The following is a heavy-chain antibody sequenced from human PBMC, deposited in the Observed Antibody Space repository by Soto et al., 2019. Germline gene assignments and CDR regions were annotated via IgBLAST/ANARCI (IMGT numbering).Heavy chain of an antibody. D-gene: IGHD2-2*02. J-gene: IGHJ6*02. CDR1: GFTFSSYA. V-gene: IGHV3-30-3*01. Sequence: GGSLRLSCAASGFTFSSYAMHWVRRAPGKGLEWVAVISYDGSNKYYADSVKGRFTISRDNSKNTLYLQMNSLRAEDTAVYYCVLGGIVVVPAAIPGYYYGMDVWGQGTTVTVSS. CDR3: VLGGIVVVPAAIPGYYYGMDV. CDR2: ISYDGSNK.